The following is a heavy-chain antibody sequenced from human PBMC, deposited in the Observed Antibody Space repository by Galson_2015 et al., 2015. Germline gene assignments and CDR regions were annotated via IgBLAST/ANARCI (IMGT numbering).Heavy chain of an antibody. J-gene: IGHJ4*02. D-gene: IGHD1-26*01. CDR3: VKAPAGTYGIFQY. CDR2: TYYRSKWYI. Sequence: CAISGDSVSSNSVIWHWIRQSPSRGLGWLGRTYYRSKWYIDYAASVNSRITINPDTSKNQFSLQLNSVTPEDTAVYYCVKAPAGTYGIFQYWGQGTLVTVSS. V-gene: IGHV6-1*01. CDR1: GDSVSSNSVI.